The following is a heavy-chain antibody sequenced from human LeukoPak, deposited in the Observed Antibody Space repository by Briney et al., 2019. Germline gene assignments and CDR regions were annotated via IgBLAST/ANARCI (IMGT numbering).Heavy chain of an antibody. J-gene: IGHJ3*02. CDR2: IYYSGST. CDR1: GGSISSSSYY. V-gene: IGHV4-39*07. D-gene: IGHD3-3*01. CDR3: ARAPATYYDFWSGYYDAFDI. Sequence: PSETLSLTCTVSGGSISSSSYYWGWIRQPPGKGLEWIGSIYYSGSTYYNPSLKSRVTISVDTYKNQFSLKLSSVTAADTAVYYCARAPATYYDFWSGYYDAFDIWGQGTMVTVSS.